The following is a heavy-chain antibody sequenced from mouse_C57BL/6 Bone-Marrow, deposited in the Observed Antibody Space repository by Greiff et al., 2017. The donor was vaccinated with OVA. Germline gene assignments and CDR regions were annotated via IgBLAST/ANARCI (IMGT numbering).Heavy chain of an antibody. CDR3: ARRDTTVVATGYVDV. J-gene: IGHJ1*03. CDR2: ISNGGGST. CDR1: GFTFSDYY. D-gene: IGHD1-1*01. Sequence: EVKVVESGGGLVQPGGSLKLSCAASGFTFSDYYMYWVRQTPEKRLEWVAYISNGGGSTYYPDTVKGRFTISRDNAKNTLYLQMSRLKSEDTAMYYCARRDTTVVATGYVDVWGTGTTVTVSS. V-gene: IGHV5-12*01.